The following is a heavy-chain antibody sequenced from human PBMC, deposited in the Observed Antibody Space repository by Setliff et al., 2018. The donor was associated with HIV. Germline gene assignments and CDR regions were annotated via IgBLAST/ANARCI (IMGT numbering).Heavy chain of an antibody. D-gene: IGHD5-18*01. J-gene: IGHJ3*02. CDR3: ARTVQDTALRLDAFDM. V-gene: IGHV2-5*02. CDR2: IYWDDDK. Sequence: SGPTLVNPTQTLTLTCTCSGFSLSSSGVGVGWIRQPPGKALEWLALIYWDDDKRYSPSLKNRLTITKDTSKNQVVLTIGNMDPVDTGTFFCARTVQDTALRLDAFDMWGQGTLVTVSS. CDR1: GFSLSSSGVG.